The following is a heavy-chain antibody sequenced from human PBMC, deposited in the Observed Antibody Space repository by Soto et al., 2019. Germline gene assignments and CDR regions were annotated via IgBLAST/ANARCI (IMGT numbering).Heavy chain of an antibody. CDR1: GYTFTSYG. Sequence: ASVKVSCKASGYTFTSYGISWVRQAPGQGLEWMGWISAYNGNTNYAQKLQGRVTMTTDTSTSTAYMELRSLRSDDTAVYYCARDQAVYCISTSCLNALYYYYYGMDGWGQGTTVTLSS. CDR3: ARDQAVYCISTSCLNALYYYYYGMDG. J-gene: IGHJ6*02. D-gene: IGHD2-2*01. CDR2: ISAYNGNT. V-gene: IGHV1-18*01.